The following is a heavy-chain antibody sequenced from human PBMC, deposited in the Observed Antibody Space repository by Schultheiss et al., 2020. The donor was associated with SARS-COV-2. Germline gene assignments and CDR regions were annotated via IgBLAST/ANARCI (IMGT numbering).Heavy chain of an antibody. CDR2: IYYIGST. J-gene: IGHJ1*01. V-gene: IGHV4-31*03. CDR3: ARSGRYFQH. D-gene: IGHD1-1*01. Sequence: SETLSLTCTVSGGSINNGGYYWSWIRQHPRKGLEWIGYIYYIGSTYYNPSLKSRVTISVDTSRNQFSLKVNSATAADTAVYYCARSGRYFQHWAQGTLVTVSS. CDR1: GGSINNGGYY.